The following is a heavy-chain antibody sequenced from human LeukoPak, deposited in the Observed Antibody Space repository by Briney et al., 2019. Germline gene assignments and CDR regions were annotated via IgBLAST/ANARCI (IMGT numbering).Heavy chain of an antibody. CDR1: GGSISSYY. CDR2: SYYSGST. J-gene: IGHJ4*02. Sequence: PSETLSLTCTVSGGSISSYYWSWIRQPPGKGLEWIGYSYYSGSTYYNPSLKSLVTISVDTSKNQFSLKLSSVTAADTAVYYCARIYDSSGYYYDYWGQGTLVTVSS. CDR3: ARIYDSSGYYYDY. D-gene: IGHD3-22*01. V-gene: IGHV4-59*06.